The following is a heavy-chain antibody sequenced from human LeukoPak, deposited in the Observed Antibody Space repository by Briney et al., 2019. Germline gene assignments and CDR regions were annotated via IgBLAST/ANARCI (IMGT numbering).Heavy chain of an antibody. Sequence: PGGSLRLSCVASGSTFSSYWMHWVRQAPEKGLVWVSRIDTDGSSTIYADSVKGRFTISKDNAKNTLYLQMNSLRAEDTAVYYCTRGYVGIDYWGLGTLVTVSS. J-gene: IGHJ4*02. CDR2: IDTDGSST. D-gene: IGHD5-12*01. CDR1: GSTFSSYW. V-gene: IGHV3-74*01. CDR3: TRGYVGIDY.